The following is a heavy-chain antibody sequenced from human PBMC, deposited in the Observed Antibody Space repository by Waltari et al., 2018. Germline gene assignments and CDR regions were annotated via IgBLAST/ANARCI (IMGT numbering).Heavy chain of an antibody. Sequence: QVQPEQSGAEVKKPGASVKVPCKVSGYTLTELSMHWVRTAPGKGLEWVGGGGCGGRGNGLEGLGCFGQEDGGAVLEQNFQGRLTLTEDTPATTAYMELTSLTSEDTAVYYCASGLRIPGRFRLGYWGQGTLVTVSA. V-gene: IGHV1-24*01. CDR2: FGQEDGGA. CDR3: ASGLRIPGRFRLGY. D-gene: IGHD2-2*01. CDR1: GYTLTELS. J-gene: IGHJ4*02.